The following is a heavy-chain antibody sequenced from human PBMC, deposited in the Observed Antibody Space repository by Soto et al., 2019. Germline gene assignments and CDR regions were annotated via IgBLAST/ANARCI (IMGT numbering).Heavy chain of an antibody. Sequence: ASVKVSCKASGYTFTSYAMHWVRQAPGQRLEWMGWINAGNGNTKYSQKFQGRVTITRDTSASTAYMELSSLRSEDTAVYYCARAGRRYYYDSSGYAPPEYWGQGTLVTV. V-gene: IGHV1-3*01. CDR2: INAGNGNT. CDR1: GYTFTSYA. J-gene: IGHJ4*02. CDR3: ARAGRRYYYDSSGYAPPEY. D-gene: IGHD3-22*01.